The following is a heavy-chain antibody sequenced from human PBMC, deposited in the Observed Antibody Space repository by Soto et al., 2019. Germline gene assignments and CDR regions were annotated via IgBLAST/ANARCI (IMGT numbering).Heavy chain of an antibody. Sequence: PGGSLRLSCAASGFTFSSYWMSWVRQAPGKGLEWVANIKQDGSEKYYVDSVKGRFTISRDNAKNSLYLQMNSLRAEDTAVYYCARDRYSYYDFFSFSLPYSSYAMDVSGPATTVTLFS. V-gene: IGHV3-7*01. CDR3: ARDRYSYYDFFSFSLPYSSYAMDV. CDR2: IKQDGSEK. CDR1: GFTFSSYW. D-gene: IGHD3-3*01. J-gene: IGHJ6*02.